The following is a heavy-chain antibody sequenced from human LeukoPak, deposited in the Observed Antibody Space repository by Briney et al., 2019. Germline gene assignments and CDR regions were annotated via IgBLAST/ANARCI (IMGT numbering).Heavy chain of an antibody. CDR2: IYYSGST. CDR3: ARQGYTYYYNSSGYYPFDY. V-gene: IGHV4-39*01. Sequence: SETLSLTCTVSGGSISSSSYYWGWIRQPPGKGLEWIGSIYYSGSTYYNPSLKSRVTISVDTSKNQFSLKLSSVTAADTAVYYCARQGYTYYYNSSGYYPFDYWGQGTLVTVSS. D-gene: IGHD3-22*01. CDR1: GGSISSSSYY. J-gene: IGHJ4*02.